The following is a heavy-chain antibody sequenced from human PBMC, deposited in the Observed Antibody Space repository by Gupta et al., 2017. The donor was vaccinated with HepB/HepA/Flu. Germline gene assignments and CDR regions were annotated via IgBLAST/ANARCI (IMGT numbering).Heavy chain of an antibody. Sequence: QVQLVQSGAEVKKPGSSVKVSCKASGGTFSSYAISWVRQAPGQGLSWMGGIIPIFGKATSAQKVQGRVPITADEATSTAYIELRRMRSEDTAVYYFAVGGASGPGAFAIGGQGIMVTVYS. CDR2: IIPIFGKA. CDR3: AVGGASGPGAFAI. V-gene: IGHV1-69*01. CDR1: GGTFSSYA. J-gene: IGHJ3*02. D-gene: IGHD3-16*01.